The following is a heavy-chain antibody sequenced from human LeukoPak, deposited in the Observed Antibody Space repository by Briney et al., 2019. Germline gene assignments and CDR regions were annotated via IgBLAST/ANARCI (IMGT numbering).Heavy chain of an antibody. D-gene: IGHD6-13*01. V-gene: IGHV1-2*06. CDR3: ARDHLAAAGSGG. J-gene: IGHJ4*02. CDR1: GHTFTAYY. Sequence: ASVRVSCTASGHTFTAYYIHWVRQAPGQGLEWMGRINPNSGGANYAQKFQGTVTMTRDTSINTAYMELRWLKSDDTAVYYCARDHLAAAGSGGWGQGTLVTVSS. CDR2: INPNSGGA.